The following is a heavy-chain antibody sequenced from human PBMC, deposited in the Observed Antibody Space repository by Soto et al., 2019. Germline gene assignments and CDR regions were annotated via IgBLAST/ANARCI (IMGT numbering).Heavy chain of an antibody. Sequence: PSDSLSLTCTVSGGSMRGYYWRWIRQPPWKGLEWIVYIYYSGSTNYNPSLKSRVTMSVDTPKNQFSLKLSSVTAADTAVYYCARRGYGPGFPYYYGMDVWGQGTTVT. CDR2: IYYSGST. V-gene: IGHV4-59*07. CDR3: ARRGYGPGFPYYYGMDV. D-gene: IGHD3-10*01. J-gene: IGHJ6*02. CDR1: GGSMRGYY.